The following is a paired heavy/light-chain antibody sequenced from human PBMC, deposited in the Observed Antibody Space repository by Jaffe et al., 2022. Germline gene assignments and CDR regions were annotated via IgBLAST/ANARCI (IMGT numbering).Light chain of an antibody. J-gene: IGKJ3*01. V-gene: IGKV2-28*01. CDR2: LGS. CDR3: MQALQTLFT. CDR1: QSLLHSNGYNY. Sequence: DIVMTQSPLSLPVTPGEPASISCRSSQSLLHSNGYNYLDWYLQKPGQSPQLLIYLGSNRASGVPDRFSGSGSGTDFTLKISRVEAEDVGVYYCMQALQTLFTFGPGTKVDIK.
Heavy chain of an antibody. V-gene: IGHV4-59*01. CDR1: GGSISSYY. CDR3: AREDITIFGVVIGAFDI. Sequence: QVQLQESGPGLVKPSETLSLTCTVSGGSISSYYWSWIRQPPGKGLEWIGYIYYSGSTNYNPSLKSRVTISVDTSKNQFSLKLSSVTAADTAVYYCAREDITIFGVVIGAFDIWGQGTMVTVSS. CDR2: IYYSGST. J-gene: IGHJ3*02. D-gene: IGHD3-3*01.